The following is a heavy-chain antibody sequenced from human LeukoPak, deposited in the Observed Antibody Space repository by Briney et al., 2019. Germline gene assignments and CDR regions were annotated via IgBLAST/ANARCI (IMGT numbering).Heavy chain of an antibody. J-gene: IGHJ4*02. CDR1: GDSISSGGHY. D-gene: IGHD1-1*01. CDR2: IFYTGST. CDR3: ARSPGIWNEYGRLEY. Sequence: SETLSLTCTVSGDSISSGGHYWNWLRQRPGKGLEWIGYIFYTGSTYYNPSLKSRVTISVDTSKNQFSLKLSSVTAADTAVYYCARSPGIWNEYGRLEYWGQGALVTVSA. V-gene: IGHV4-31*03.